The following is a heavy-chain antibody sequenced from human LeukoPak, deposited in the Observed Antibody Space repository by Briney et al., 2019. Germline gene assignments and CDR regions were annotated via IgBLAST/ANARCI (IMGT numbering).Heavy chain of an antibody. CDR1: GFTVSSNY. Sequence: PGGSLRLSYAASGFTVSSNYMSWVRQAPGKGLEWVSVIYSGGDTYYADSVKGRFTISRDNSNNTPYLQMNSLRAEDTAVYYCAREGYSGSYGGYYWGQGTLVTVSS. V-gene: IGHV3-66*01. CDR2: IYSGGDT. CDR3: AREGYSGSYGGYY. J-gene: IGHJ4*02. D-gene: IGHD1-26*01.